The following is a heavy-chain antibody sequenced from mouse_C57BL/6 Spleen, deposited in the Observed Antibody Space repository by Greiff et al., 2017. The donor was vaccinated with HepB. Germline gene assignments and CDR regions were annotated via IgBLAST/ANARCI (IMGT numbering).Heavy chain of an antibody. CDR2: IWRGGST. Sequence: QVQLKESGPGLVQPSQSLSITCTVSGFSLTSYGVHWVRQSPGKGLEWLGVIWRGGSTDYNAAFMSRLSITKDNSKSQVFFKMNSLQADDTAIYYCAKNRDYYEGYFDVWGTGTTVTVSS. V-gene: IGHV2-5*01. J-gene: IGHJ1*03. CDR3: AKNRDYYEGYFDV. D-gene: IGHD1-1*01. CDR1: GFSLTSYG.